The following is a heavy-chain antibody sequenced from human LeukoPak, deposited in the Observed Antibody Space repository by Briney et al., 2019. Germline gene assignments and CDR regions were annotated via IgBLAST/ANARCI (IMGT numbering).Heavy chain of an antibody. CDR2: ISSTSSYI. D-gene: IGHD4/OR15-4a*01. CDR1: GFTFSSYA. J-gene: IGHJ4*02. Sequence: GGSRRLSCAASGFTFSSYAMNWVRQAPGKGLEWVSSISSTSSYIYYADSVKGRFIISRDNSKNTLSLQMNSLTADDTAVYYCANLGANYYFDYWAQGTLVTVSS. CDR3: ANLGANYYFDY. V-gene: IGHV3-21*04.